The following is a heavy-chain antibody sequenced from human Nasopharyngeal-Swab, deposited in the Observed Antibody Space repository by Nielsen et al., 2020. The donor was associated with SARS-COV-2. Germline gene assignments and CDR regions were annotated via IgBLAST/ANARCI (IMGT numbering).Heavy chain of an antibody. CDR2: IIPIFGTA. CDR3: ARGIAAAGTLSSYYYGMDV. V-gene: IGHV1-69*13. Sequence: SVKVSCKASGGTFSSYAISWVRQAPGQGLEWMGGIIPIFGTANYAQKFQGRVTITADESTSTAYMELSSLRSEDTAVYYCARGIAAAGTLSSYYYGMDVWGQGTTVTVS. CDR1: GGTFSSYA. D-gene: IGHD6-13*01. J-gene: IGHJ6*02.